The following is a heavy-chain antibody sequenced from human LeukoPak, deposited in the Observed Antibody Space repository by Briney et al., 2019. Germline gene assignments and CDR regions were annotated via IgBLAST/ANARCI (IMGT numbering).Heavy chain of an antibody. Sequence: SETLSLTCTVSGGSISSYYWGWIRQPPGKGLEWIGYIYYSGSTNYDPSLKSRVTISVDTSKNQFSLKLSSVTAADTAVYYCARSITGTTRAFDIWGQGTMVTVSS. CDR3: ARSITGTTRAFDI. CDR2: IYYSGST. J-gene: IGHJ3*02. V-gene: IGHV4-59*01. D-gene: IGHD1-7*01. CDR1: GGSISSYY.